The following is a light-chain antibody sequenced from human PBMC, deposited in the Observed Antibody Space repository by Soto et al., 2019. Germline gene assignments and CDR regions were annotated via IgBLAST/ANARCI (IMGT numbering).Light chain of an antibody. J-gene: IGLJ1*01. CDR2: DVS. Sequence: QSVLTQPASVSGSPGQSITISCTGTSSDVGGYNYVSWYQQRPGKAPKLMIYDVSNRPSGVSNRFSGSKSGNTASLTISGLQAEDEADYYCSSYTSSSTLLVFGTGTKVTVL. CDR1: SSDVGGYNY. V-gene: IGLV2-14*01. CDR3: SSYTSSSTLLV.